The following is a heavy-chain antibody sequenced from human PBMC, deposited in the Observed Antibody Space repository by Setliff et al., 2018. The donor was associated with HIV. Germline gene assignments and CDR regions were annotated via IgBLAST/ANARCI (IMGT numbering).Heavy chain of an antibody. J-gene: IGHJ4*02. CDR1: GGSISSSSYY. Sequence: PSETLSLTCTVSGGSISSSSYYWGWIRQPPGKGLEWIGEIFHGGNTNYSPSLESRVTLSVDKSKNQFSLRLSSVTAADTAVYYCARQGAVTSHSFDSWGQGALVTVSS. V-gene: IGHV4-39*01. CDR3: ARQGAVTSHSFDS. CDR2: IFHGGNT. D-gene: IGHD4-17*01.